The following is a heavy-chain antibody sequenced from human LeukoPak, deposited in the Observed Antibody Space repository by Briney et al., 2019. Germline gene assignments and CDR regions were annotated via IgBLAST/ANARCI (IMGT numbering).Heavy chain of an antibody. CDR1: GFTFANNF. CDR3: VREGFYFFDF. Sequence: GGSLRLSCAASGFTFANNFMSWIRQVPGKGLEWVANIKQDGSETTYADSVRGRFTIFRDNAKDSVYLQMNSLRAEDSATYYCVREGFYFFDFWGQGTLVTVSS. V-gene: IGHV3-7*01. CDR2: IKQDGSET. J-gene: IGHJ4*01.